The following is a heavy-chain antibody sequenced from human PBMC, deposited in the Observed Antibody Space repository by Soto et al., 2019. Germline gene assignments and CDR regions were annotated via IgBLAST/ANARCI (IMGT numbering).Heavy chain of an antibody. Sequence: SETLSLTCAVYGGSFSGYYWSWIRQPPGKGLEWIGEINHSGSTNYNPSLKSRVTISVDTSKNQFSLKLSSVTAADTAVYYCARGVIVAAGTLGWFDPWGQGTLVTVSS. CDR1: GGSFSGYY. CDR3: ARGVIVAAGTLGWFDP. V-gene: IGHV4-34*01. D-gene: IGHD6-13*01. J-gene: IGHJ5*02. CDR2: INHSGST.